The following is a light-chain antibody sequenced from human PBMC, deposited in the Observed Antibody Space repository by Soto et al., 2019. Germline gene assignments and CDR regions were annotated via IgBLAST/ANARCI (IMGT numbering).Light chain of an antibody. V-gene: IGKV3-15*01. J-gene: IGKJ1*01. CDR3: QQYNNWWT. CDR1: QSVSSN. Sequence: EVVMTQSPATLSVSPGERATLSCRASQSVSSNLAWFQQKPGQAPRLLIYDASTRATGIPARFSGSGSGTEFTLIISSRQSEDFAVYYCQQYNNWWTFGQGTKVEIK. CDR2: DAS.